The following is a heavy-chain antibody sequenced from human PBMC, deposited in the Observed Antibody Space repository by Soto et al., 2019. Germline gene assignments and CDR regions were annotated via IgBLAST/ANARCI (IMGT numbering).Heavy chain of an antibody. D-gene: IGHD2-21*01. CDR2: IIPMLGIR. CDR3: TIGSWSGEVFDI. Sequence: QVQLVQSGAEVKKPGSSVKVSCKDSGGTFSTYSMFWVRQAPGQGLEWMGRIIPMLGIRNYAQRFQDRVTIPADKSTATAHMALSSLRSEDTALYSCTIGSWSGEVFDIWGQGTMVTVSS. V-gene: IGHV1-69*02. J-gene: IGHJ3*02. CDR1: GGTFSTYS.